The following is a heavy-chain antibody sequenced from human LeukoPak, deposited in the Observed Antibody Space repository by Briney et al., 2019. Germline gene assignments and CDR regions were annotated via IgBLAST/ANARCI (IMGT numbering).Heavy chain of an antibody. CDR1: GFTFDDYA. CDR3: AKSGFWSGYFPLDY. J-gene: IGHJ4*02. D-gene: IGHD3-3*01. Sequence: GGSLRLSCAASGFTFDDYAMHWVRQAPGKGLEWVSLISWDGDSTYYADSVRGRFTISRDNSKNSLYLQMNSLRAEDTALYYCAKSGFWSGYFPLDYWGQGTLVTVSS. CDR2: ISWDGDST. V-gene: IGHV3-43D*03.